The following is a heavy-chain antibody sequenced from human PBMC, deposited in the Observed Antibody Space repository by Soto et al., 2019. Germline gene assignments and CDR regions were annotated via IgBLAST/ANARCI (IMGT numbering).Heavy chain of an antibody. CDR3: ARDSPLRRIAAAGTLDY. D-gene: IGHD6-13*01. V-gene: IGHV3-30-3*01. CDR2: ISYDGSNK. Sequence: QVQLVESGGGVVQPGRSLRLSCAASGFTFSSYAIHWVRQAPGKGLEWVAVISYDGSNKYYADSVKGRFTISRDNSKNTLYLQMNSLRAEDTAVYYCARDSPLRRIAAAGTLDYWGQGTLVTVSS. J-gene: IGHJ4*02. CDR1: GFTFSSYA.